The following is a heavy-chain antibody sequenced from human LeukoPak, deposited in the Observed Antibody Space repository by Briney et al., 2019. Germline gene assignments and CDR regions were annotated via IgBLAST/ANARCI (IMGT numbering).Heavy chain of an antibody. Sequence: ASVKVSCKASGYTFTSYYMHWVRQAPGQGLEWMGIINPSGGSTSYAQKFQGRVTMTRDTSISTAYMELSRLRSDDTAVYYCARDLKLLWFGESRGPFDYWGQGTLVTVSS. J-gene: IGHJ4*02. D-gene: IGHD3-10*01. CDR1: GYTFTSYY. V-gene: IGHV1-46*01. CDR3: ARDLKLLWFGESRGPFDY. CDR2: INPSGGST.